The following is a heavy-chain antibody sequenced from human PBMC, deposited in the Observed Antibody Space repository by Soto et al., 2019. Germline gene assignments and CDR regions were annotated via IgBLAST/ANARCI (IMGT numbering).Heavy chain of an antibody. V-gene: IGHV4-34*01. Sequence: PSETLSLTCAFYVGSFNGYSWSCIRHSPGKGLEWIGETNHSGSTNYNPSLKSRVTISVNTSKNQFSLRLTSVTPADTAVYYCARGLRIQQFEPWGQGTPVTVS. CDR3: ARGLRIQQFEP. J-gene: IGHJ5*02. D-gene: IGHD2-2*01. CDR2: TNHSGST. CDR1: VGSFNGYS.